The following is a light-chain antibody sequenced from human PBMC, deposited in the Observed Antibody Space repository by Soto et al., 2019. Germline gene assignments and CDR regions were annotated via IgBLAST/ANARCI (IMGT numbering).Light chain of an antibody. Sequence: IPMTQSPSTLSGSVGDRVTITCRASQTISSWLAWYQQKPGKAPKLLIYKASTLKSGVPSRFSGSESGTEFTLTISSLQPDDFATYYCQHYNSYSEAFGQGTKVDIK. CDR2: KAS. V-gene: IGKV1-5*03. CDR3: QHYNSYSEA. CDR1: QTISSW. J-gene: IGKJ1*01.